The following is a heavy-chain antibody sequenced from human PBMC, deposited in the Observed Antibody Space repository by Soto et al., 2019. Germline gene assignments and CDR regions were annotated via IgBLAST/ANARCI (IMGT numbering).Heavy chain of an antibody. V-gene: IGHV4-59*08. CDR1: GGSINNYY. J-gene: IGHJ4*02. CDR3: ARQRRPGSSGWYGVDS. D-gene: IGHD6-13*01. CDR2: IYYSGGT. Sequence: QVQLQESGPGLVKPSETLSLTCTVSGGSINNYYWSWIRQPPGKGLEWIGYIYYSGGTNYNPSLRRRVPISVDPSKNRFSLNLTSVTAADTAIYYCARQRRPGSSGWYGVDSWGPGTLVTVSS.